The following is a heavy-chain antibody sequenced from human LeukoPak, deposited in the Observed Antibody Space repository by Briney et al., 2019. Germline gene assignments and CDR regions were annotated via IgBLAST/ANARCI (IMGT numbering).Heavy chain of an antibody. CDR2: IYYSGST. CDR3: ARHSSGWLFDY. Sequence: KASETLSLTCTVSGGSISSYYWSWIRQPPGKGLEWIGYIYYSGSTNYNPSLKSRVTISVDTSKNQLSLKLSSVTAADTAVYYCARHSSGWLFDYWGQGTLVTVSS. D-gene: IGHD6-19*01. CDR1: GGSISSYY. J-gene: IGHJ4*02. V-gene: IGHV4-59*08.